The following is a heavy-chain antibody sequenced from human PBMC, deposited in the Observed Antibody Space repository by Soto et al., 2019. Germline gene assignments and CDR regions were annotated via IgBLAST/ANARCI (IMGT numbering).Heavy chain of an antibody. CDR3: VKTMVWGVSGSYYYYLMDV. CDR1: GNSFTTYW. Sequence: GESLKISCKGSGNSFTTYWIAWVRQTPGKGLEWMGIIYPGDSDTRYSPSFQGQVTISADESITTAYIQWSSLKASDTDIYYCVKTMVWGVSGSYYYYLMDVWGQGATGTVS. D-gene: IGHD3-10*01. J-gene: IGHJ6*02. V-gene: IGHV5-51*01. CDR2: IYPGDSDT.